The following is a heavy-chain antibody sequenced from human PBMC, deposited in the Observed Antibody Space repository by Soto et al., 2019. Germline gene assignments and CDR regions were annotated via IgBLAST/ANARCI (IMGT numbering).Heavy chain of an antibody. J-gene: IGHJ5*02. CDR2: IIPIFGTA. D-gene: IGHD1-26*01. Sequence: QVQLVQSGAEVKKPGSSVKVSCKASGGTFSRYAISWVRQAPGQGLEWMGGIIPIFGTANYAQKFQGRVTISADESTRTAYMELSSLRFKDTAVYYCARAIVGPPTTGWLDPWGQGTLVTVSS. CDR1: GGTFSRYA. CDR3: ARAIVGPPTTGWLDP. V-gene: IGHV1-69*01.